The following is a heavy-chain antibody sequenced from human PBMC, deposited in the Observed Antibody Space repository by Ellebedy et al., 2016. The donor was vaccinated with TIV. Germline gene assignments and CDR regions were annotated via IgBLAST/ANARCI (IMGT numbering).Heavy chain of an antibody. CDR3: ARDSSGWSVTRHAGWFDP. CDR2: ISSSSSYI. V-gene: IGHV3-21*01. Sequence: GGSLRLSXAASGFTFTSYSMNWVPQAPWKGLEWVSSISSSSSYIYYAVSVKVRFTISRDNAKNSLYLQMNSLRAEDTAVYYCARDSSGWSVTRHAGWFDPWGQGTLVTVSS. D-gene: IGHD6-19*01. CDR1: GFTFTSYS. J-gene: IGHJ5*02.